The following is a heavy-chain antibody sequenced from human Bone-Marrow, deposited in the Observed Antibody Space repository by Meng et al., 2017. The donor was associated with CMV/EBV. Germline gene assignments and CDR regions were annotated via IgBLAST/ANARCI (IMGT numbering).Heavy chain of an antibody. CDR3: AGLSGGKKYYFDY. V-gene: IGHV1-46*01. CDR2: INPSGGST. CDR1: GYTFTSYY. D-gene: IGHD3-10*01. Sequence: CKASGYTFTSYYMHWVRQAPGQGLEWMGIINPSGGSTSYAQKFQGRVTMTRDTSTSTVYMELSSLRSEDTAVYYCAGLSGGKKYYFDYWGQGTLVTVSS. J-gene: IGHJ4*02.